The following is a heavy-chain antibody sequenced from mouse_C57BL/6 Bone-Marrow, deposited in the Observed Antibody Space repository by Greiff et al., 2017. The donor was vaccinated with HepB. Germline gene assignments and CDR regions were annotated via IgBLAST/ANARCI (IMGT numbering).Heavy chain of an antibody. CDR3: TRKGTAQALDY. CDR1: GYTFTDYE. D-gene: IGHD3-2*02. J-gene: IGHJ2*01. CDR2: IDPETGGT. V-gene: IGHV1-15*01. Sequence: QVQLKESGAELVRPGASVTLSCKASGYTFTDYEMHWVKQTPVHGLEWIGAIDPETGGTAYNQKFKGKAILTADKSSSTAYMEIRSLTSEDSAVYYCTRKGTAQALDYWGQGTTLTVSS.